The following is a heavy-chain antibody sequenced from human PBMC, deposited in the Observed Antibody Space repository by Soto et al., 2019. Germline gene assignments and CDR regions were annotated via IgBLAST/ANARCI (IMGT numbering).Heavy chain of an antibody. J-gene: IGHJ5*02. V-gene: IGHV3-48*03. D-gene: IGHD3-3*01. CDR3: TRETGVTIFGVPGT. Sequence: EVQLVESGGGLVQPGGSLRLSCAASGFIFSNYDMNWVRQAPGKGLEWVSYISSSGSAIYYADSVKGRFTISRDNAKNSLYLQMNSLRAEDTAVYYCTRETGVTIFGVPGTWGQGTVVNVSS. CDR2: ISSSGSAI. CDR1: GFIFSNYD.